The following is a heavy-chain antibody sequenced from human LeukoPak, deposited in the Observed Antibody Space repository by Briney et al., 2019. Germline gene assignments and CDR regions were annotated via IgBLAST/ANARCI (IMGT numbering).Heavy chain of an antibody. J-gene: IGHJ4*02. D-gene: IGHD7-27*01. V-gene: IGHV6-1*01. CDR2: TYYRSKWYN. CDR1: GVSISSNSTA. CDR3: ARELTGFDY. Sequence: SQTHSLTCAISGVSISSNSTAWNWIRQSPSRGLEWLGRTYYRSKWYNEYAISVKSPITINADTSKNQFSLQLNSVTPEDTAVYYCARELTGFDYWGQGTLVTVSS.